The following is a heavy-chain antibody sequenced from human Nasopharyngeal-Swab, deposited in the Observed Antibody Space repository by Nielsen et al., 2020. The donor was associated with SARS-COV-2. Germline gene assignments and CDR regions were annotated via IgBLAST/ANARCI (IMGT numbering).Heavy chain of an antibody. CDR3: ARDGLDYDFWSAYSMDV. J-gene: IGHJ6*02. V-gene: IGHV3-48*04. CDR2: ITSTGSTI. Sequence: GESLKISCAASGFTFSRYTINWVRQAPGKGLECVSYITSTGSTIYYADSVKGRFTISRDNAKNSLSLQMNSLRAEDTAVYYCARDGLDYDFWSAYSMDVWGQGTTVIVSS. D-gene: IGHD3-3*01. CDR1: GFTFSRYT.